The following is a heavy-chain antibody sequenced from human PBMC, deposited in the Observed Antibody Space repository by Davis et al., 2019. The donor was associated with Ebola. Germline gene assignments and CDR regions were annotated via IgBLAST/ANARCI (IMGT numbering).Heavy chain of an antibody. Sequence: ASVKVSCKASGYTFTSYGISWVRQATGQGLEWMGWINPNSGGTNYAQKFQGRVTMTRDTSISTAYMELSRLRSDDTAVYYCARVGYYYDSSGYFYLVDYWGQGTLVTVSS. CDR2: INPNSGGT. J-gene: IGHJ4*02. CDR3: ARVGYYYDSSGYFYLVDY. D-gene: IGHD3-22*01. V-gene: IGHV1-2*02. CDR1: GYTFTSYG.